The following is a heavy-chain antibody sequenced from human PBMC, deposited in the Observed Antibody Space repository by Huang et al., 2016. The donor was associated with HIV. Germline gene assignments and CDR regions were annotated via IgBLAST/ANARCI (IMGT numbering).Heavy chain of an antibody. D-gene: IGHD1-1*01. V-gene: IGHV3-30*18. J-gene: IGHJ4*02. CDR1: GFTFSGYG. CDR2: ITFDGKNK. CDR3: AKDNDLYYFDY. Sequence: QVHLVESGGGVVQPGRSLRLSCAASGFTFSGYGMHWVRQAQGKGLEWVAVITFDGKNKYYADSGRGRFTVSRDNSQNTVSLQMNTLRAEDTAVYYCAKDNDLYYFDYWGQGTLVTVSS.